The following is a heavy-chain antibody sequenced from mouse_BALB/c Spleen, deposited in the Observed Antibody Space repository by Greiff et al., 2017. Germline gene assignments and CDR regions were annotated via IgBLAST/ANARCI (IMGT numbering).Heavy chain of an antibody. D-gene: IGHD2-4*01. J-gene: IGHJ2*01. Sequence: EVMLVESGGGLVKPGGSLKLSCAASGFTFSSYAMSWVRQTPEKRLEWVATISSGGSYTYYPDSVKGRFTISRDNAKNTLYLQMSSLRSEDTAMYYCARHEGIYYDSMYYFDYWGQGTTLTVSS. CDR3: ARHEGIYYDSMYYFDY. CDR2: ISSGGSYT. CDR1: GFTFSSYA. V-gene: IGHV5-9-3*01.